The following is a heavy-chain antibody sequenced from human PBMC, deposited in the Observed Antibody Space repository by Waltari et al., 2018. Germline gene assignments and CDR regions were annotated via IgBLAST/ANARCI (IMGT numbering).Heavy chain of an antibody. J-gene: IGHJ5*02. CDR1: GGSISSYY. D-gene: IGHD4-17*01. CDR3: ARQDYGDYGWFDP. V-gene: IGHV4-59*01. CDR2: IYYSGST. Sequence: QVQLQESGPGLVKPSETLSLTCTVSGGSISSYYWSWFRQPPVKGLEWIGNIYYSGSTNSNPSPKSRVTVSVDASKNPVSLKLSSVTAADTAVYYCARQDYGDYGWFDPWGQGTLVTVSS.